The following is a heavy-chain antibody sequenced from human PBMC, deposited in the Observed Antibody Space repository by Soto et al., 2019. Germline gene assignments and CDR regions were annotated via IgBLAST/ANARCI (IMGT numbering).Heavy chain of an antibody. CDR3: ARAAPSITGIDYVPFDY. D-gene: IGHD1-20*01. CDR1: GFTFSSYA. J-gene: IGHJ4*02. CDR2: ISYDGSNK. Sequence: GGSLRLSCAASGFTFSSYAMHWVRQAPGKGLEWVAVISYDGSNKYYADSVKGRFTISRDNSKNTLYLQMNSLRAEVTAVYYCARAAPSITGIDYVPFDYWGQGTLVTVSS. V-gene: IGHV3-30-3*01.